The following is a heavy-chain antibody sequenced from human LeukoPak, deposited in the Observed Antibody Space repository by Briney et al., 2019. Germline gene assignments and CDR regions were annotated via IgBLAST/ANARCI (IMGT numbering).Heavy chain of an antibody. CDR2: ISYDGSNK. V-gene: IGHV3-30*18. CDR1: GFTFSNYG. CDR3: AKEGSDAFDI. Sequence: GGFLRLSCAASGFTFSNYGMHWVRQAPGKGLEWVAVISYDGSNKYYADSVKGRFTISRDNSKNTLYLQMNSLRAEDTAVYYCAKEGSDAFDIWGQGTMVTVSS. J-gene: IGHJ3*02.